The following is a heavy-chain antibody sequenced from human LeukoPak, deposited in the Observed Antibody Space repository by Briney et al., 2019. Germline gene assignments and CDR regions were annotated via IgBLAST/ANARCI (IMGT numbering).Heavy chain of an antibody. CDR3: ARGFGITFGRVITIAYDI. CDR1: GFSFSSYD. J-gene: IGHJ3*02. CDR2: IGTAGDT. Sequence: GGSLRLSCAASGFSFSSYDMPWVRQATGKGLEWVSGIGTAGDTYYPDSVKGRFTISRENAKHSLYLQMNSLRAGDTAVYYCARGFGITFGRVITIAYDIWGHGTMVTVSS. V-gene: IGHV3-13*01. D-gene: IGHD3-16*02.